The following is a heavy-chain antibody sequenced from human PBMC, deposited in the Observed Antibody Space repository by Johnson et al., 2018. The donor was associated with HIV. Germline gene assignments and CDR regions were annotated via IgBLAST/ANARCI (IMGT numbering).Heavy chain of an antibody. J-gene: IGHJ3*02. CDR1: GFNVSSYD. V-gene: IGHV3-13*01. D-gene: IGHD1-26*01. Sequence: VQLVESGGGLVQPGGSLRLSCAASGFNVSSYDMHWVRQATGKGLEWVSAIGTAGDTYYPGSVKGRFTISRENAKNSLYLQMNSLRAGDTAVYYCARALGATYAFDIWGQGTMVTVSS. CDR2: IGTAGDT. CDR3: ARALGATYAFDI.